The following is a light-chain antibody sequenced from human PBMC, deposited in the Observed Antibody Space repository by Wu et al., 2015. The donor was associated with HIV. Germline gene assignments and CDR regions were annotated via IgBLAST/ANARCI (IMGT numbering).Light chain of an antibody. Sequence: TLSCRASQSVASFLAWYQQKPGQAPRLLIYDASNRATGIPARSSGSGSGTDFTLTISSLEPEDFAVYYCQQRRYWPLYTFGQGTKLEIK. CDR1: QSVASF. CDR2: DAS. CDR3: QQRRYWPLYT. J-gene: IGKJ2*01. V-gene: IGKV3-11*01.